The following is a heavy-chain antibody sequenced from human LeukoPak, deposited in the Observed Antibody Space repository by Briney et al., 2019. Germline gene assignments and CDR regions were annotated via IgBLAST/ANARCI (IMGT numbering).Heavy chain of an antibody. J-gene: IGHJ4*02. V-gene: IGHV3-48*03. CDR3: ARDLASGQLLDPFDY. CDR1: GFTFSSYE. CDR2: ISSSGSTI. Sequence: GGSLRLSCAASGFTFSSYEMNFVRQAPGKGLEWVSYISSSGSTIYYADSVKGRFTISRDNAKNSLYLQMNSLRAEDTAVYYCARDLASGQLLDPFDYWGQGTLVTVSS. D-gene: IGHD6-19*01.